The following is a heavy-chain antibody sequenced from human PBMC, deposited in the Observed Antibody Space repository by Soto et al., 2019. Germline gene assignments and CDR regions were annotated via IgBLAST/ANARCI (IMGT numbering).Heavy chain of an antibody. J-gene: IGHJ6*02. CDR3: ARVQAIVVVPAAVGGMDV. V-gene: IGHV3-48*03. CDR1: GFTFSSYE. D-gene: IGHD2-2*01. CDR2: ISSSGSTI. Sequence: GGSLRLSCAASGFTFSSYEMDWVRQAPGKWLEWVSYISSSGSTIYYADSVKGRFTISRDNAKNSLYLQMNSLRAEDTAVYYCARVQAIVVVPAAVGGMDVWGQGXTVTVYS.